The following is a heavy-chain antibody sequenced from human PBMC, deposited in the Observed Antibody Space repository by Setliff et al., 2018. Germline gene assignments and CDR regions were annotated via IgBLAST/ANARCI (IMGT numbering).Heavy chain of an antibody. Sequence: GFYWAWIRQPPGKELEWISYININVDSIYYADSVKGRVTISRDDARSTMYLQMNRLRAEDTAIYYCAKDQPHKYDNSGSAPIDYWGQGTLVTVSS. D-gene: IGHD3-22*01. V-gene: IGHV3-11*01. J-gene: IGHJ4*02. CDR1: GFY. CDR3: AKDQPHKYDNSGSAPIDY. CDR2: ININVDSI.